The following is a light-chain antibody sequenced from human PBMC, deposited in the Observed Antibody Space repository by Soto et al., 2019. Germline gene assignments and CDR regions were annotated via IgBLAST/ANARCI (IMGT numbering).Light chain of an antibody. CDR2: DVS. V-gene: IGLV2-14*03. CDR3: SSYTTTGTQV. Sequence: QSVLTQPASVSGSPGQSITLSCSGTTSDVGGFDYVSWYQQHPGKVPKLMIFDVSNRPSGVSDRFSGSKSGNTASLTISGLQAEDEAHYYCSSYTTTGTQVFGTGTKLTVL. J-gene: IGLJ1*01. CDR1: TSDVGGFDY.